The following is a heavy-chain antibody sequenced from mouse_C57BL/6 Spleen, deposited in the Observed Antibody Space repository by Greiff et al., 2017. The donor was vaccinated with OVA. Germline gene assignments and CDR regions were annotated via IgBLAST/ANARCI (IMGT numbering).Heavy chain of an antibody. D-gene: IGHD3-2*02. V-gene: IGHV1-69*01. Sequence: VQLQQPGAELVMPGASVKLSCKASGYTFTSYWMHWVKQRPGQGLEWIGEIDPSDSYTIYNQKFKGKSTLTVDKSSSTGYMQLSSLTSEDSAVYYCARGGAQATDLDYWGQGTTLTVSS. J-gene: IGHJ2*01. CDR3: ARGGAQATDLDY. CDR2: IDPSDSYT. CDR1: GYTFTSYW.